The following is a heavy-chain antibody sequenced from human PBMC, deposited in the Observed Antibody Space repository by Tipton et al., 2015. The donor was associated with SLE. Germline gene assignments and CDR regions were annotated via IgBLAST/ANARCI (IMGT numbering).Heavy chain of an antibody. V-gene: IGHV4-38-2*01. CDR1: GFSISGTYS. J-gene: IGHJ4*02. CDR3: ARGNGYWDY. CDR2: IYPSGTT. Sequence: TLSLTCAVSGFSISGTYSWGWIRQSAGKGLEWIGNIYPSGTTYYNPSLESRVTTSVDTSENQFSLELTSVSVADTAVYYCARGNGYWDYWGKGTLVTVSS. D-gene: IGHD3-3*01.